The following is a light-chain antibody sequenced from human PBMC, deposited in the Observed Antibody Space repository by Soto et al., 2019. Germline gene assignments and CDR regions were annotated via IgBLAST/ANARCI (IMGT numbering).Light chain of an antibody. CDR2: GAS. CDR3: QQSYFILGT. J-gene: IGKJ1*01. V-gene: IGKV1-5*01. CDR1: QSLSRW. Sequence: DIQMTQSPSTLSASVEDIVTITFRSSQSLSRWLAWYQQKPGKPPKLLIFGASNLHIGVPSRFSGSGSGTEFTLTISNLQRGDFATYYCQQSYFILGTFGRGTKVDI.